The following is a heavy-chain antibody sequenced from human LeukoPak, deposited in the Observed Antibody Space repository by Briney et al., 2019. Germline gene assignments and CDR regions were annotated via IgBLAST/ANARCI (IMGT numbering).Heavy chain of an antibody. Sequence: SETLSLTCAVYGGSFSGYYWSWIRQPPGKGLEWIGEINHSGSTNYNPSLKSRVTISVDTSKNQFSLKLSSVTAADTAVYYCARRAGIAAAGTYDYWGQGTQVTVSS. CDR2: INHSGST. CDR1: GGSFSGYY. D-gene: IGHD6-13*01. J-gene: IGHJ4*02. CDR3: ARRAGIAAAGTYDY. V-gene: IGHV4-34*01.